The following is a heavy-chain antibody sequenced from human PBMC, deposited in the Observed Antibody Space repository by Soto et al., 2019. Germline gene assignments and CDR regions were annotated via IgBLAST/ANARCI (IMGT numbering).Heavy chain of an antibody. J-gene: IGHJ6*03. CDR1: GFPFSMYG. CDR3: AKDRTQLWLYYYYMDV. D-gene: IGHD5-18*01. V-gene: IGHV3-30*18. CDR2: ISHDGSKK. Sequence: GGSLRLSCAASGFPFSMYGMHWVRQAPGKGLEWVAVISHDGSKKYYGDSVKGRFTMSRDNSKKTLYLQMSSLRAEDTAVYYCAKDRTQLWLYYYYMDVWDKGTTVTVSS.